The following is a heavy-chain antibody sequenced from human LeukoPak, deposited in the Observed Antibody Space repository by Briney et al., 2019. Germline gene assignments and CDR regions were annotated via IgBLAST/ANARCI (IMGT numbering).Heavy chain of an antibody. D-gene: IGHD3-22*01. CDR3: ASVLGPYDSSGYYGY. V-gene: IGHV1-18*01. CDR2: ISAYNGNT. J-gene: IGHJ4*02. CDR1: GYTFTSYG. Sequence: ASVKVSCKASGYTFTSYGISWVRQAPGQGLEWMGWISAYNGNTNYAQKLQGRVTMTTDTSTSTAYMELRSLRSDDTAVYYCASVLGPYDSSGYYGYWGQGTLVTVSS.